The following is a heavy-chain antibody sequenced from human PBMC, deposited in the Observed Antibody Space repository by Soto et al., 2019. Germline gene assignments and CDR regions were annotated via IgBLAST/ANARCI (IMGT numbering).Heavy chain of an antibody. D-gene: IGHD1-20*01. CDR3: SRRYNWNDNHLDP. CDR2: SYYSGTT. Sequence: PETLCLTCTVSGASISVHSYYWTWIRQPPGKGLEWIGSSYYSGTTYFNPSLKSRATISVDTSKNQFSLRLTSVTAADTAIYYCSRRYNWNDNHLDPWGPGDLVTVYS. V-gene: IGHV4-39*01. CDR1: GASISVHSYY. J-gene: IGHJ5*02.